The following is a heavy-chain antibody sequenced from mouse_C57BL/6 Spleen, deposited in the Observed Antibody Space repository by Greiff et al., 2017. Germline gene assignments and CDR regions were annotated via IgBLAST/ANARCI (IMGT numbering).Heavy chain of an antibody. CDR3: ARGGYYRNPAWVAY. CDR2: IDPSASYT. D-gene: IGHD2-5*01. Sequence: QVQLQQPGAELVRPGTSVKLSCKASGYTFSSFWMHWVKQRPGQGLEWFGVIDPSASYTTYNQKLSGKATLTGDTSCSTAYMQLSSLTSEDSAVYYGARGGYYRNPAWVAYRGQGTLVTVSA. V-gene: IGHV1-59*01. J-gene: IGHJ3*01. CDR1: GYTFSSFW.